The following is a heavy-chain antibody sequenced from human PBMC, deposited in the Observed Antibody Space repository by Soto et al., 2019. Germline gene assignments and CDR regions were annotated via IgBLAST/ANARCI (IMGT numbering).Heavy chain of an antibody. CDR2: LVSRGEK. CDR1: GLSITDSEMG. Sequence: QVTLKESGPVLVKPTETLTLRCTVSGLSITDSEMGVSWIRQPPGQPLEWLAHLVSRGEKAYTTFPKSRLAISKATCKSQIVLTMLNRDPADTAPYDCERRHLVVAVNPSFDHSGHATPVTVSA. J-gene: IGHJ5*02. V-gene: IGHV2-26*01. CDR3: ERRHLVVAVNPSFDH. D-gene: IGHD2-8*02.